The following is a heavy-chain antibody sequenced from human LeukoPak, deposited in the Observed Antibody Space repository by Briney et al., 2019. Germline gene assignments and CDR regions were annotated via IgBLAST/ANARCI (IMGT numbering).Heavy chain of an antibody. J-gene: IGHJ4*02. CDR3: ARYSNHVDYFDS. D-gene: IGHD4-11*01. V-gene: IGHV4-59*02. CDR2: VYHTGTS. Sequence: PSGTLSLTCTVSGDSVSSHYWSWIRQPPGKGLEWIAYVYHTGTSNYNPSLKSRVTISIDTSKNQFSLKLISVTAADTAVYYCARYSNHVDYFDSWGQGSLVTVSS. CDR1: GDSVSSHY.